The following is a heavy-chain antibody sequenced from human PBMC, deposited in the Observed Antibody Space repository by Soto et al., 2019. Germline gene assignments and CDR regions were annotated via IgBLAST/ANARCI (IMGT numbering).Heavy chain of an antibody. CDR2: IIPIFGTA. V-gene: IGHV1-69*13. D-gene: IGHD3-22*01. CDR3: ARAYYYDSSGYYSNYYYGMDV. Sequence: SVKVSCKASGGTFSSYAISWVRQAPGQGLEWMGGIIPIFGTANYAQKFQGRVTITADESTSTAYMELSSLRSEDTAVYYCARAYYYDSSGYYSNYYYGMDVWGQGTTVTVSS. J-gene: IGHJ6*02. CDR1: GGTFSSYA.